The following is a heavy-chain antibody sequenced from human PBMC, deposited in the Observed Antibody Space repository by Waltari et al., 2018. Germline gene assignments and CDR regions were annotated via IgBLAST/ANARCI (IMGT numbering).Heavy chain of an antibody. V-gene: IGHV3-74*01. CDR3: ARDGLGSSHDY. D-gene: IGHD6-6*01. Sequence: EVQLVESGGGLIQPGGSLRLSCAASGFSISGYWMHWVRLPPGKGLVWVSRIHSDVRSTSYVDSVRGRFTVSRDNAKNTVYLQMNSLRADDTGVYFCARDGLGSSHDYWGQGTLVTVSS. CDR1: GFSISGYW. CDR2: IHSDVRST. J-gene: IGHJ4*02.